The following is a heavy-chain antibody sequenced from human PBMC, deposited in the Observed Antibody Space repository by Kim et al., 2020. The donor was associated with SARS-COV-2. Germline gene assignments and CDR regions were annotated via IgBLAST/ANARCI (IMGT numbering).Heavy chain of an antibody. V-gene: IGHV1-8*01. CDR3: ARNPERTGWFDP. Sequence: TGYAQKFQGRVTMTRDTSINTAYMVLSGLTSEDTAVDYCARNPERTGWFDPWGPGTLVTVSS. J-gene: IGHJ5*02. CDR2: T.